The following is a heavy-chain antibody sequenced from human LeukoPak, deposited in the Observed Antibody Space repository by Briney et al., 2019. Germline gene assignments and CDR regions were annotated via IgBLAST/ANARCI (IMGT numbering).Heavy chain of an antibody. V-gene: IGHV4-34*01. CDR2: INHSGST. CDR3: ARGTRSSWFDY. J-gene: IGHJ4*02. CDR1: GGSFSGYY. D-gene: IGHD6-13*01. Sequence: PSETLSLTCAVYGGSFSGYYWSWIRQPPGGGLEWIGEINHSGSTNYNPSLKSRVTISVDTSKNQFSLKLSSVTAADTAVYYCARGTRSSWFDYWGQGTLVTVSS.